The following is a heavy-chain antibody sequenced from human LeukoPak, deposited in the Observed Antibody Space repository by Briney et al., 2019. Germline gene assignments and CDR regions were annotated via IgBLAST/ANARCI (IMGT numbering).Heavy chain of an antibody. J-gene: IGHJ5*02. Sequence: PSETLSLTCTVSGGSISSSSYYWGWIRQPPGKGLEWIGSIYYSRSTYYNPSLESRATIPVDTSKHPFSLKLSSVTAADTAVYYCARTTSHYDFWSGSRWFDPWGQGTLVTVSS. CDR3: ARTTSHYDFWSGSRWFDP. CDR1: GGSISSSSYY. V-gene: IGHV4-39*01. D-gene: IGHD3-3*01. CDR2: IYYSRST.